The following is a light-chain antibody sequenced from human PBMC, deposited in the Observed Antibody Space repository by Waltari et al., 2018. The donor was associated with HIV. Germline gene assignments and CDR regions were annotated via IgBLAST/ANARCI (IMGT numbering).Light chain of an antibody. CDR1: SCPVSTTSY. CDR3: VVYLSSGSWV. V-gene: IGLV8-61*01. J-gene: IGLJ3*02. CDR2: STD. Sequence: QTVVTQEPSFSVSPGGTVTLPCGLTSCPVSTTSYPSWDKQSPGQAPSTLIYSTDIRSSGAPARFSGSILGNKAALTITGAQAEDEADYYCVVYLSSGSWVFGGGTKVTVL.